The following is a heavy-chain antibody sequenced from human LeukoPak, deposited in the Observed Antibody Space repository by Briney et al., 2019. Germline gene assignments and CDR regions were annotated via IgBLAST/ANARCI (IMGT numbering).Heavy chain of an antibody. D-gene: IGHD4-17*01. CDR3: ARASTTVPNLLDY. CDR1: GFTFSTYW. Sequence: GGSLRLSCAASGFTFSTYWMHWVRQAPGKGLVWVSRNKGDGSSTIYADSVKGRFTISRDNSKNTLYLQTSSLRAEDTAVYYCARASTTVPNLLDYWGQGTLVTVSS. J-gene: IGHJ4*02. CDR2: NKGDGSST. V-gene: IGHV3-74*01.